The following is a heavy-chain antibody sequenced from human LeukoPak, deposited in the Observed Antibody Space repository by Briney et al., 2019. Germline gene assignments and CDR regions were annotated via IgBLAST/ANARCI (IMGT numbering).Heavy chain of an antibody. D-gene: IGHD3-10*01. V-gene: IGHV3-66*01. CDR2: IYSGGST. CDR3: AKELRTAAGYDAYGL. CDR1: GFTVSSNY. Sequence: GGSLRLSCAASGFTVSSNYMSWVRQAPGKGLEWVSVIYSGGSTYYADSVKGRFTISRENAKNSLYLQMNSLTAGDTAVYYCAKELRTAAGYDAYGLWGQGTMVTVSS. J-gene: IGHJ3*01.